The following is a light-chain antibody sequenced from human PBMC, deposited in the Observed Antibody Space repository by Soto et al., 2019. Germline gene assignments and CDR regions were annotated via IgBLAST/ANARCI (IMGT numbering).Light chain of an antibody. V-gene: IGLV2-14*01. CDR2: EVS. CDR1: SSDVGAYDY. Sequence: QSVLTQPASVSGSPGQSTTISCTGTSSDVGAYDYVSWYQQHPDKAPKLMIFEVSDRPSGVANRFSGSNSGNTASLTISGLQAEDEADYFCSSYTSNSTLVFGGGTKVTVL. CDR3: SSYTSNSTLV. J-gene: IGLJ3*02.